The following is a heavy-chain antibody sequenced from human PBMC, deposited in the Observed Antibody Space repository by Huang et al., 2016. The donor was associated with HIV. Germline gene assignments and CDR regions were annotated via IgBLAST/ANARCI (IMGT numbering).Heavy chain of an antibody. V-gene: IGHV3-48*01. D-gene: IGHD3-3*01. CDR3: ARDNRVSIFGAIMGYYFDY. CDR1: GFTFNGHS. J-gene: IGHJ4*02. CDR2: ISRRSSNI. Sequence: EVQLVESGGGLMQPGGSLRLSCAASGFTFNGHSMHWVRQAPGKGREWISYISRRSSNIYYADSVKGRFTISRDNAKNSLYLQMNSLRAEDMAVYYCARDNRVSIFGAIMGYYFDYWGQGTLVTISS.